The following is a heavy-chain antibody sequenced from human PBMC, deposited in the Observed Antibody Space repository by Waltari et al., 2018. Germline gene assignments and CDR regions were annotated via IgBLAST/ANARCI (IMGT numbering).Heavy chain of an antibody. V-gene: IGHV1-69*10. CDR2: IIPILGVP. Sequence: QVQLVQSGAEVKKPGSSVKVSCKASGGTFSNYAISWVRQAPGQGLEWMGGIIPILGVPRYAQKFEGRVTITADKSTSTDYMEMSSLRYEDTAVYYCAAPVGGATSPFESWGQGTLVTVSS. D-gene: IGHD6-25*01. J-gene: IGHJ4*02. CDR1: GGTFSNYA. CDR3: AAPVGGATSPFES.